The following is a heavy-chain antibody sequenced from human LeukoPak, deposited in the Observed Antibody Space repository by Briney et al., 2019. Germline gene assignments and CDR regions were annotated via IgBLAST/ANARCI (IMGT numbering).Heavy chain of an antibody. V-gene: IGHV1-69*05. J-gene: IGHJ4*02. Sequence: ASVKVSCKASGGTFSSYAISWVRQAPGQGREWMGRIIPIFGTANYAQKFQGRVTITTDESTSTAYMELSSLRSEDTAVYYCARAELYSSSWYNYWGQGTLVTVSS. CDR1: GGTFSSYA. CDR3: ARAELYSSSWYNY. CDR2: IIPIFGTA. D-gene: IGHD6-13*01.